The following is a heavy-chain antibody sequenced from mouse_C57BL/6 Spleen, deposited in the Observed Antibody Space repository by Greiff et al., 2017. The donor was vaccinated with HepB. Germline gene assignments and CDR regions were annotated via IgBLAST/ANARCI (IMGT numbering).Heavy chain of an antibody. D-gene: IGHD2-5*01. Sequence: QVQLQQPGTELVKPGASVKLSCKASGYTFTSYWMHWVKQRPGQGLEWIGNINPSNGGTNYNEKFKSKATLTVDKSSSTAYMQLSRLTSEDSAVYYYARSTYYSNYVYFDYWGQGTTLTVSS. J-gene: IGHJ2*01. CDR1: GYTFTSYW. V-gene: IGHV1-53*01. CDR2: INPSNGGT. CDR3: ARSTYYSNYVYFDY.